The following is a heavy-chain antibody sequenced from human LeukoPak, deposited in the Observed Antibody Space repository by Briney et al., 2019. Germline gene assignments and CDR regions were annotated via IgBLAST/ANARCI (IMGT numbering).Heavy chain of an antibody. V-gene: IGHV4-59*01. J-gene: IGHJ4*02. CDR2: IYYSGST. D-gene: IGHD6-19*01. Sequence: SETLSLTCTVSGGSISSYYWSWIRQPPGKGLEWIGYIYYSGSTNYNPSLRSRVTISVDTSKNQFSLKLSSVTAADTAVYYCARGYSSGWRTPDYWGQGTLVTVSS. CDR1: GGSISSYY. CDR3: ARGYSSGWRTPDY.